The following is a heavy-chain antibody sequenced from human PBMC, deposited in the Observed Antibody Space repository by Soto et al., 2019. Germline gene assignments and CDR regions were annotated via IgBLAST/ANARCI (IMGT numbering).Heavy chain of an antibody. Sequence: EVQLVESGGGLIQPGESLRLSCAVSGFTVSNNYMSWVRQAPGKGLEGVSVIYSGGYTAYGDSVKDRFTISRDNSKNTLYLLSNSLTSDDRAVYFGLTHPGGRYWGLGTLVTVTS. V-gene: IGHV3-53*01. D-gene: IGHD2-15*01. CDR3: LTHPGGRY. CDR2: IYSGGYT. J-gene: IGHJ4*02. CDR1: GFTVSNNY.